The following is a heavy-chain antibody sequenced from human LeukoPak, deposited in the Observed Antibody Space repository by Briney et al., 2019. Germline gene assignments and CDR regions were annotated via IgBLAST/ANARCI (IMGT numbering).Heavy chain of an antibody. Sequence: ASVKVSCKASGYTFTSYGISWVRQAPGRGLEWMGWISAYNGNTNYAQKLQGRVTMTTDTSTSTAYMELRSLRSDDTAVYYCAREWDCSSTSCYNYFDYWGQGTLVTVSS. CDR1: GYTFTSYG. D-gene: IGHD2-2*01. CDR3: AREWDCSSTSCYNYFDY. J-gene: IGHJ4*02. CDR2: ISAYNGNT. V-gene: IGHV1-18*01.